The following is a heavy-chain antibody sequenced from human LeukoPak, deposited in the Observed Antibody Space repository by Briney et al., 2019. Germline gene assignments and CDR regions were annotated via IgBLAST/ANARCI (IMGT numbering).Heavy chain of an antibody. Sequence: PGGSLRLSCAASGFTVSSNYMSWVRQAPGKGLEWVSVIYSGGSTYYADSVKGRFTISRDNAKNSLYLQMNSLRAEDTAVYYCARVHYDSSGYYFDYWGQGTLVTVSS. J-gene: IGHJ4*02. CDR2: IYSGGST. V-gene: IGHV3-66*01. CDR3: ARVHYDSSGYYFDY. D-gene: IGHD3-22*01. CDR1: GFTVSSNY.